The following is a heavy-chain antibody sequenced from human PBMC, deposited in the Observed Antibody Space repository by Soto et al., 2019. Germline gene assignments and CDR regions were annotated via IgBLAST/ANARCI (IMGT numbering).Heavy chain of an antibody. D-gene: IGHD1-26*01. CDR2: INPHGSST. CDR3: GRSSGGNFGITIEGTNWFAP. V-gene: IGHV1-46*01. CDR1: RDTFTLYT. Sequence: GASVKVSGKAPRDTFTLYTINCVRQAPGQVLEWMGVINPHGSSTAYAQKFKGRATLTRDTAAITVYMELSSLTSEDTAMYYCGRSSGGNFGITIEGTNWFAPGGQLTLVTVAS. J-gene: IGHJ5*02.